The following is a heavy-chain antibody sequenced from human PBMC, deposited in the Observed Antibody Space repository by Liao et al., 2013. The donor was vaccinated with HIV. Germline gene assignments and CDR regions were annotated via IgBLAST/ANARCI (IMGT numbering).Heavy chain of an antibody. Sequence: QVQLQESGPGLVKPSETLSLTCTVSGGSISSYYWTWIRQPPGKGLEWIGRISGGGSSHYNPSLKSRVTMSVDTSKNQFSLKLTSVTAADTAVYYCARNGVDIVVVPAATYYYYIDVWGKGTTVTVSS. CDR3: ARNGVDIVVVPAATYYYYIDV. J-gene: IGHJ6*03. V-gene: IGHV4-4*07. CDR1: GGSISSYY. CDR2: ISGGGSS. D-gene: IGHD2-2*01.